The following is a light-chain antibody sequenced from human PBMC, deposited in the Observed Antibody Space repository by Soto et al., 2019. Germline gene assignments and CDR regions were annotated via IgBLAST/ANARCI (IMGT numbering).Light chain of an antibody. CDR2: DVS. CDR1: SSDVGGFDF. V-gene: IGLV2-14*01. J-gene: IGLJ2*01. Sequence: SALTQPASVSGSLGQSITISCTGSSSDVGGFDFVSWYQQHPGRAPKLIIFDVSYRASGVSNRFSGSKSGHTASLTISGLQAEDEAAYYCNSYTSTSTVLFGGGTKLTVL. CDR3: NSYTSTSTVL.